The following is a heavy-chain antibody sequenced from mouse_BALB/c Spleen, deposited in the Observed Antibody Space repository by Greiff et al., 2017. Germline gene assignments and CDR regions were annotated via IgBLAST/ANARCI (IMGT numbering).Heavy chain of an antibody. V-gene: IGHV2-9*02. CDR3: ARAYYGNYVWYFDV. CDR1: GFSLTSYG. D-gene: IGHD2-10*01. Sequence: VMLVESGPGPVAPSQSLSITCTVSGFSLTSYGVHWVRQPPGKGLEWLGVIWAGGSTNYNSALMSRLSISKDNSKSQVFLKMNSLQTDDTAMYYCARAYYGNYVWYFDVWGAGTTVTVSS. J-gene: IGHJ1*01. CDR2: IWAGGST.